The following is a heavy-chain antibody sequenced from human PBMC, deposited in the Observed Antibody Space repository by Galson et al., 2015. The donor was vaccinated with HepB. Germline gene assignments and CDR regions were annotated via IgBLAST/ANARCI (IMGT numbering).Heavy chain of an antibody. Sequence: QSGAEVKRPGESLKISCKGSGYSFTSYWIGWVRQMPGKGLEWMGIIYPGDSDTRYSPSFQGQVTISADKSISTAYLQWSSLKASDTAMYYCARGPPMPTPPGIYDFGRGWVDPWGQGTLVTVSS. CDR3: ARGPPMPTPPGIYDFGRGWVDP. CDR2: IYPGDSDT. CDR1: GYSFTSYW. J-gene: IGHJ5*02. D-gene: IGHD3-3*01. V-gene: IGHV5-51*01.